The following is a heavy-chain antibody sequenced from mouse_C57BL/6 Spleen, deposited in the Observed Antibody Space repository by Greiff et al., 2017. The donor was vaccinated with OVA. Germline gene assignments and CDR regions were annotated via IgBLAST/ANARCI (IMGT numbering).Heavy chain of an antibody. V-gene: IGHV1-19*01. CDR1: GYTFTDYY. J-gene: IGHJ4*01. Sequence: EVQLQQSGPVLVKPGASVKMSCKASGYTFTDYYMNWVKQSHGKSLEWIGVINPYNGGTSYNQKFKGKATLTVDKSSSTAYMELNSLTSEDSAVYYCARYYYDYDRYAMDYWGQGTSVTVSS. CDR2: INPYNGGT. D-gene: IGHD2-4*01. CDR3: ARYYYDYDRYAMDY.